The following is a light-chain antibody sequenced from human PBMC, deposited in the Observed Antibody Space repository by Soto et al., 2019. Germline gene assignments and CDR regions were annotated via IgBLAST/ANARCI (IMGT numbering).Light chain of an antibody. Sequence: QSALTQPASVSGSPGQSITISCTGTSSDVGGYNYVSWYQQPPGKAPKLMIYEVSNRPSGVSNRFSGSKSGNTASLTISGLQAEDEADYYCSSYTSSSTPYVFGTGTQLTVL. CDR3: SSYTSSSTPYV. CDR1: SSDVGGYNY. CDR2: EVS. J-gene: IGLJ1*01. V-gene: IGLV2-14*01.